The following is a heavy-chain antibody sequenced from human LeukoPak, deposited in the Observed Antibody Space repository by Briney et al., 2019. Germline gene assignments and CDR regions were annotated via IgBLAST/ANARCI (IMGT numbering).Heavy chain of an antibody. Sequence: GGSLRLSCAASGFTFSSYAMHWVRQAPGKGLEWVAVISYDGSNKYYADSVKGRFTISRDNSKNTVYLQMDSLRVEDTALYYCAKDSAGVAATDFWGQGTLVTVS. V-gene: IGHV3-30-3*01. J-gene: IGHJ4*02. CDR3: AKDSAGVAATDF. CDR1: GFTFSSYA. CDR2: ISYDGSNK. D-gene: IGHD6-19*01.